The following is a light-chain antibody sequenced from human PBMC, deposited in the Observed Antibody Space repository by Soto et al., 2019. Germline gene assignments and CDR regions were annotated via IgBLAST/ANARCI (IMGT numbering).Light chain of an antibody. CDR2: GAS. Sequence: EIVLTQSPGTLSLSPGERATLSCRASQSVSSSYLAWYQQKPGQAPRLLIYGASNRATGIPDRFSGSGSGTDFTLTISILEPEDFAVYYCQQYGSSGTFGQGTKVDIK. CDR3: QQYGSSGT. V-gene: IGKV3-20*01. J-gene: IGKJ1*01. CDR1: QSVSSSY.